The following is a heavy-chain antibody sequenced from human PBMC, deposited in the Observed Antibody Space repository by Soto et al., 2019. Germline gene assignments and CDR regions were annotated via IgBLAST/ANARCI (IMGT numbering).Heavy chain of an antibody. J-gene: IGHJ6*02. Sequence: ASVKVSFKASGYTFTGYYMHWVRQAPGQGLEWMGWINPNSGGTNYAQKFQGWVTMTRDTSTSTAYMELSRLRSDDTAVYYCAREACNNGVCYGMDVWGQGTTVTVSS. V-gene: IGHV1-2*04. CDR1: GYTFTGYY. D-gene: IGHD2-8*01. CDR3: AREACNNGVCYGMDV. CDR2: INPNSGGT.